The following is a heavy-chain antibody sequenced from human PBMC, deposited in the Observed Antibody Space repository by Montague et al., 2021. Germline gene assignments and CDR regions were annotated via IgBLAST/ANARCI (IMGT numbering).Heavy chain of an antibody. V-gene: IGHV3-30*04. Sequence: SLRLSCAASGFNFNSSAMHWVRQAPGKGLEWLAIIAYDGSNKYYADSVKGRFTVSSDNSKNTLFLQMNSLRPEDTAVYYCARDPSYYGSGSPNWFDPWGPATLVSASS. D-gene: IGHD3-10*01. J-gene: IGHJ5*02. CDR1: GFNFNSSA. CDR3: ARDPSYYGSGSPNWFDP. CDR2: IAYDGSNK.